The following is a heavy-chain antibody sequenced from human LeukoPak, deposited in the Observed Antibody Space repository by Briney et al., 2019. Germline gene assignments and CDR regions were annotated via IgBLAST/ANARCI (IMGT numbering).Heavy chain of an antibody. CDR1: GFTFSSYV. CDR2: ISNSGGST. V-gene: IGHV3-23*01. D-gene: IGHD3-22*01. J-gene: IGHJ4*02. CDR3: AKGYYYDSSGYYPEYFDY. Sequence: GGSLRLSCAASGFTFSSYVMSWVRQAPGKGLEWVSSISNSGGSTYYADSVKGRFTISRDNSKNTLYLQMNSLRAEDTAVYYCAKGYYYDSSGYYPEYFDYWGQGTLVTVSS.